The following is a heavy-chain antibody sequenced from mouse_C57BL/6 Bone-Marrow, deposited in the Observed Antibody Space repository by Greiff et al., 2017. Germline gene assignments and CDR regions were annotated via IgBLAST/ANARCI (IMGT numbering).Heavy chain of an antibody. CDR2: ISNGGGST. J-gene: IGHJ4*01. CDR1: GFTFSDYY. D-gene: IGHD2-3*01. CDR3: ARRGYDGYYDYAMDY. Sequence: EVMLVESGGGLVQPGGSLKLSCAASGFTFSDYYMYWVRQTPEKRLEWVAYISNGGGSTYYPDTVKGRFTISRDNAQNTLYLQMSRLKSEDTAMYYCARRGYDGYYDYAMDYWGQGTSVTVSS. V-gene: IGHV5-12*01.